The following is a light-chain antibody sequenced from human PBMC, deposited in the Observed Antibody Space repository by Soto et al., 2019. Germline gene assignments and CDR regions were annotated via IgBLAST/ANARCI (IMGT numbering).Light chain of an antibody. CDR1: QSITSK. CDR3: QQYYNWPPWT. Sequence: GMTQAPATLSLSPGERATLSCRASQSITSKLAWYQQKPGQAPRLLIYGVSTRATDIPARFSGSGSGTEFTLTISSLESEDFAVYYCQQYYNWPPWTFGQGTKVDIK. J-gene: IGKJ1*01. V-gene: IGKV3-15*01. CDR2: GVS.